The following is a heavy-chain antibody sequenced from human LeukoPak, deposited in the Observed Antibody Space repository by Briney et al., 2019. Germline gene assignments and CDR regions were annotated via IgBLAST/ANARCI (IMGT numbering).Heavy chain of an antibody. V-gene: IGHV3-23*01. Sequence: GGSLRLSCAASGFTFSSYAMSWVRQAPGKGLEWVSAISGSGGSTYYADSVKGRFTISRDNSKNTLYLQMSSLRAEDTAVYYCAKGYGAHGGVFDYWGQGTLVTVSS. CDR1: GFTFSSYA. CDR3: AKGYGAHGGVFDY. CDR2: ISGSGGST. D-gene: IGHD4-17*01. J-gene: IGHJ4*02.